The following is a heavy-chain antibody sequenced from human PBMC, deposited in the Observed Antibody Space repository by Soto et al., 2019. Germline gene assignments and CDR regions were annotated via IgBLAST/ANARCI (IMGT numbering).Heavy chain of an antibody. CDR1: GFIFSDYY. CDR3: ARDHGGGGLTLEY. D-gene: IGHD3-16*01. J-gene: IGHJ4*02. CDR2: ISNGGRIT. V-gene: IGHV3-11*01. Sequence: QVHLEESGGGLVKPGGSLRLSCTASGFIFSDYYMSWIRQAPGKGLEWVSDISNGGRITHHADSVEGRFTISRDNAKDSLYLQMNSLRPEDSAIYYCARDHGGGGLTLEYWGQGTLVTVSS.